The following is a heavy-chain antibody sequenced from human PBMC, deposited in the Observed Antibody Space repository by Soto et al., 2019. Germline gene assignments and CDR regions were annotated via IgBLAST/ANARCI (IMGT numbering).Heavy chain of an antibody. D-gene: IGHD2-2*01. V-gene: IGHV4-59*01. CDR3: ARDLRSRGGYYYYYGMDV. Sequence: SETLSLTCTVSGGSISSYYWSWIRQPPGKGLEWIGYIYYSGSTNYNPSLKSRVTISVDTSKNQFSLKLSSVTAADTAVYYCARDLRSRGGYYYYYGMDVWGQGTTVTVSS. CDR2: IYYSGST. J-gene: IGHJ6*02. CDR1: GGSISSYY.